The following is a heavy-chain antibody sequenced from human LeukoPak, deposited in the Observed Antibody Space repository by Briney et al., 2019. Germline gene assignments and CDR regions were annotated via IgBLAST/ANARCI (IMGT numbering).Heavy chain of an antibody. CDR1: GGTFSSYA. D-gene: IGHD4-17*01. CDR2: IIPIFGTA. V-gene: IGHV1-69*13. Sequence: ASVKVSCKASGGTFSSYAISWVRQAPGQELEWMGGIIPIFGTANYAQKFQGRVTITADESTSTAYMELSSLRSEDTAVYYCAIAWTTAASYYYGMDVWGKGTTVTVSS. CDR3: AIAWTTAASYYYGMDV. J-gene: IGHJ6*04.